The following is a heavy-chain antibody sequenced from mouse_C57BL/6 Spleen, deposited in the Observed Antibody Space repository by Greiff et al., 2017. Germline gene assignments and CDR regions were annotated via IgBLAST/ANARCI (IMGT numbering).Heavy chain of an antibody. Sequence: VQLQQSGAELVRPGASVTLSCKASGYTFTDYEMHWVKQTPVHGLEWIGAIDPETGGTAYNQKFKGKAILTADKSSSTAYMELRSLTSEDSAVYYCTRPYEGYYGYWGQGTTLTVSS. CDR2: IDPETGGT. V-gene: IGHV1-15*01. CDR3: TRPYEGYYGY. CDR1: GYTFTDYE. D-gene: IGHD2-3*01. J-gene: IGHJ2*01.